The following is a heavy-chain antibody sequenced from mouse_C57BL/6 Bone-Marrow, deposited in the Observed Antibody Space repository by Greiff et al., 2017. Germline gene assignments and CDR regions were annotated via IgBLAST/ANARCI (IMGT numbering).Heavy chain of an antibody. J-gene: IGHJ3*01. D-gene: IGHD4-1*02. Sequence: VQLQQSGAELARPGASVKLSCKASGYTFTSSGISWVKQRTGQGLEWIGEIYPRSGNTYYNAKFKGKATLTADKSSSPAYLELRSLTSEDSAVYFCALQLGPWCAYWGQGTLVTVSA. CDR1: GYTFTSSG. V-gene: IGHV1-81*01. CDR3: ALQLGPWCAY. CDR2: IYPRSGNT.